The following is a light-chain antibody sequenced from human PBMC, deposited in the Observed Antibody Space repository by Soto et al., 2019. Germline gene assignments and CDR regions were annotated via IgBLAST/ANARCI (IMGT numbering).Light chain of an antibody. J-gene: IGKJ1*01. CDR1: QNIYYN. CDR3: LQYHNFWG. CDR2: RAS. V-gene: IGKV3-15*01. Sequence: ILMTQSTATFCVSPGESAALSCRASQNIYYNVAWYQQRPGQAPRLLIYRASTRAPGVPARFSGSGSGTEFTLTISSLQPEDFTVYSCLQYHNFWGFGQGTKVDI.